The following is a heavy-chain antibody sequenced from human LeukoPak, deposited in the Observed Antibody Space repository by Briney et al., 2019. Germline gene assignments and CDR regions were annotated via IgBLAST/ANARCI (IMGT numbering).Heavy chain of an antibody. J-gene: IGHJ4*02. CDR2: INPNSGGT. V-gene: IGHV1-2*06. Sequence: ASVKVSCKASGYTLTGYYMHWVRQAPGQGLEWMGRINPNSGGTNYAQKFQGRVTMTRDTSISTAYMELSRLRSDDTAVYYCARIRNYYDSSGYPFDYWGQGTLVTVSS. D-gene: IGHD3-22*01. CDR1: GYTLTGYY. CDR3: ARIRNYYDSSGYPFDY.